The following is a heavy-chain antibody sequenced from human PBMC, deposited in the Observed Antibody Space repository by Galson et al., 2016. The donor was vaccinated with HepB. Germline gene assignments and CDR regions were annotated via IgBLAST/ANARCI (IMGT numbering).Heavy chain of an antibody. V-gene: IGHV3-21*01. D-gene: IGHD3-3*01. Sequence: SLRLSCAASGFTFSSYSMHWVRQAPGKGLEWVSSVTGDSNFINYSDSVKGRFTISRDNAKNSLYLQMDSLRVEDTGVYYCAREGSGMTNFGVAFDFWGQGTRLTVSS. CDR1: GFTFSSYS. CDR2: VTGDSNFI. CDR3: AREGSGMTNFGVAFDF. J-gene: IGHJ4*02.